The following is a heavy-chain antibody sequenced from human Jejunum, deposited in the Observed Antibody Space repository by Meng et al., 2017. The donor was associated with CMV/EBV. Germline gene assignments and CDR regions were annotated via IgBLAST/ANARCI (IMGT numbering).Heavy chain of an antibody. D-gene: IGHD2-21*01. CDR2: RSYDASEK. V-gene: IGHV3-30*18. CDR3: AKGITGSSYSGSAN. J-gene: IGHJ4*02. Sequence: SRLIFSSYGMHWVRKAPGKGLEWVAGRSYDASEKFYADSVKGRFTMSRDNSKNTLDLQMNSLRGEDTAVYYCAKGITGSSYSGSANWGQGTLVTVSS. CDR1: RLIFSSYG.